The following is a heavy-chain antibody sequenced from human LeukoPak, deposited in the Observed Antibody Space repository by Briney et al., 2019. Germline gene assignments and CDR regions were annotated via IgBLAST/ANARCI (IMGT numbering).Heavy chain of an antibody. J-gene: IGHJ3*02. Sequence: GGSLRLSCAASGFTFSTYSMNWVRQAPGKGLEWISYITSSSSIIYYADSVKGRFTVSRDNAKNSLYLQMNSLRDEDTAVYYCARDGGNYEIIWGLGTMVTVSS. D-gene: IGHD1-26*01. CDR3: ARDGGNYEII. CDR2: ITSSSSII. V-gene: IGHV3-48*02. CDR1: GFTFSTYS.